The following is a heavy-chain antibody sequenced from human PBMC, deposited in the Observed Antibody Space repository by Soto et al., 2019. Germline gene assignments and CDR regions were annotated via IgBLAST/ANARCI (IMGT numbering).Heavy chain of an antibody. CDR2: ISSATTTI. Sequence: GGSLRLSCAASGFTFSSYSMSWVRQAPGKGLEWVSYISSATTTIYYADSVKGRFTISRDNAKNSLYLQMNSLRADDTAVYYCAKGIAAAGPKIDYWGQGTLVSVSS. CDR3: AKGIAAAGPKIDY. J-gene: IGHJ4*02. CDR1: GFTFSSYS. V-gene: IGHV3-48*01. D-gene: IGHD6-13*01.